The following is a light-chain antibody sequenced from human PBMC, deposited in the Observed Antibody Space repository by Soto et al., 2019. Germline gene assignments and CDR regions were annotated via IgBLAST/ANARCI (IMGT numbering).Light chain of an antibody. J-gene: IGKJ2*01. CDR3: QQYGSSPRT. V-gene: IGKV3-20*01. Sequence: EIVLTQSPGTLSLSPGERATLSCRASQSVSRSYLAWYQQKPGQAPRLLIYGASSRATGIPGRFSGSGSGTDFTLNISRLEPEDFAVYYCQQYGSSPRTFGQGTKLEIK. CDR1: QSVSRSY. CDR2: GAS.